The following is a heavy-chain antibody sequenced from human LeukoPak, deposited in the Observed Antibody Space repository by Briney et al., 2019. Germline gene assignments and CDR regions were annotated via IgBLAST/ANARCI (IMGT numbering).Heavy chain of an antibody. CDR3: ARAITIFGVVIIDY. D-gene: IGHD3-3*01. J-gene: IGHJ4*02. CDR1: GGSISSYY. V-gene: IGHV4-4*07. Sequence: PSETLSLTCTVSGGSISSYYWSWIRQPAGKGLEWIGRIHTSGSANYNPSLKSRVTMSVDTSKNQFSLKLSSVAAADTAVYYCARAITIFGVVIIDYWGQGTLVTVSS. CDR2: IHTSGSA.